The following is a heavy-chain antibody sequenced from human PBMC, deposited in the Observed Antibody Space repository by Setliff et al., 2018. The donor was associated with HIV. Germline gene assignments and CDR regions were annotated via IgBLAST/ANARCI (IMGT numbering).Heavy chain of an antibody. CDR2: MYTSGST. J-gene: IGHJ5*02. CDR3: ARRHTAFDP. Sequence: LSLTCTVSGGSISSGTYHWSWIRQPAGKGLEWIGHMYTSGSTYYNPSLKSRVTISIDTSRNQFSLKLTSVTAADTAMYYCARRHTAFDPWGQGTLVTVSS. V-gene: IGHV4-61*09. CDR1: GGSISSGTYH. D-gene: IGHD5-18*01.